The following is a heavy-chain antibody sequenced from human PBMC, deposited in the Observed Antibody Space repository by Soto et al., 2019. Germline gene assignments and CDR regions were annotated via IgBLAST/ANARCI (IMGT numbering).Heavy chain of an antibody. J-gene: IGHJ6*02. CDR2: IYYSGNT. D-gene: IGHD3-22*01. CDR1: GGSISSGGYY. CDR3: AREGMNYPDRSGYWVRIGMDV. V-gene: IGHV4-31*03. Sequence: SETLSLTCTVSGGSISSGGYYWSWIRQHPGKGLEWIGYIYYSGNTYYNPSLKSRVTISIDTSKNQFSLKLSSVTAADTAVYYCAREGMNYPDRSGYWVRIGMDVWGQGTTVTVS.